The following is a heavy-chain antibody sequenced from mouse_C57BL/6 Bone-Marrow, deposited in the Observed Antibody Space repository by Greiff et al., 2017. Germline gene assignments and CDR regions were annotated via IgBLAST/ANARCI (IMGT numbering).Heavy chain of an antibody. D-gene: IGHD4-1*01. J-gene: IGHJ2*01. CDR2: ISNGGGST. V-gene: IGHV5-12*01. CDR3: ARQGGTNHYFDY. Sequence: DVQLQESGGGLVQPGGSLKLSCAASGFTFSDYYMYWVRQTPEKRLEWVAYISNGGGSTYYPDTVKGRFTISRDNAKNTLYLQMSRLKSEDTAMYYCARQGGTNHYFDYWGQGTTLTVSS. CDR1: GFTFSDYY.